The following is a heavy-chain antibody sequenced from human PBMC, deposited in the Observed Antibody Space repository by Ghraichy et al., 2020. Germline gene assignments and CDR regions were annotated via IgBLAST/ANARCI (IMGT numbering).Heavy chain of an antibody. CDR3: AKGQSAQTTDFDS. V-gene: IGHV3-23*01. CDR2: IHSGGKT. J-gene: IGHJ4*02. CDR1: GFTFSSYA. D-gene: IGHD1-1*01. Sequence: GGSLRLSCAASGFTFSSYAMSWVRQAPGKGPEWVSGIHSGGKTYYADSVKGRFTISRDDSNNTLFLQMNSLRVEDTAIYYCAKGQSAQTTDFDSWGQGTLVTVSS.